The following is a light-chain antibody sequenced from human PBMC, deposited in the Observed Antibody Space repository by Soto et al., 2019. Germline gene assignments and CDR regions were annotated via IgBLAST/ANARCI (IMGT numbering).Light chain of an antibody. CDR2: EVY. CDR1: SSDVGGYNY. V-gene: IGLV2-8*01. Sequence: QSALTQPPSASGSPGQSVTISCTGTSSDVGGYNYVSWYQQHPGQAPKLMIYEVYKRPSGVPDCFSGSKSGNTASLTVSGLQAEDEADYYCNSYAGSNIVFGTGTKLTVL. J-gene: IGLJ1*01. CDR3: NSYAGSNIV.